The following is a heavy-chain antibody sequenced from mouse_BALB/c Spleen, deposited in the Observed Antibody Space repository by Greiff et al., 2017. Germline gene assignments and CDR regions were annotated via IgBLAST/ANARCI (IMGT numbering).Heavy chain of an antibody. D-gene: IGHD1-2*01. CDR1: GYTFTSYW. Sequence: VQLQQPGAELVKPGASVKLSCKASGYTFTSYWMHWVKQRPGQGLEWIGEINPSNGRTNYNEKFKSKATLTVDKSSSTAYMQLSSLTSEDSAVYYCARRDYGGYFDVWGAGTTVTVSS. CDR3: ARRDYGGYFDV. V-gene: IGHV1S81*02. CDR2: INPSNGRT. J-gene: IGHJ1*01.